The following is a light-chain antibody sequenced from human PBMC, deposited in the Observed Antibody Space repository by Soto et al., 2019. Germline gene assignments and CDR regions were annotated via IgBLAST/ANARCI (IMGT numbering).Light chain of an antibody. Sequence: EIVLTHSPGTLSLSPGERATLSCRASQSVTSTYLAWYQQKPRHAPRLLIYGVSIGSTAIPDRFSGRGSETDFTLTISRLEPEDFAVSYCQQYGSLPRTFGQGTKVEIK. CDR1: QSVTSTY. J-gene: IGKJ2*02. V-gene: IGKV3-20*01. CDR3: QQYGSLPRT. CDR2: GVS.